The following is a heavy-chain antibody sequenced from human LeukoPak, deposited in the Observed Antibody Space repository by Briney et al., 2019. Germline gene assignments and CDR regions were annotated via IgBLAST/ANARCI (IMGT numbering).Heavy chain of an antibody. D-gene: IGHD2-2*01. CDR2: INPNSGGT. V-gene: IGHV1-2*02. CDR3: ATLYCGSTSCSIGMGDY. J-gene: IGHJ4*02. CDR1: GYTFTGYY. Sequence: ASVKVSCKASGYTFTGYYMHWVRQAPGRGLEWMGWINPNSGGTMYAQKFQGRVTMTRDTSIGTAYMELSNLRSDDTAVYYCATLYCGSTSCSIGMGDYWGRGTLVTVSS.